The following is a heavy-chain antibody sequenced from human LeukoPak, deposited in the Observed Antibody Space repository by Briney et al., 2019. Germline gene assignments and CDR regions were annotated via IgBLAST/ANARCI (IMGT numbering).Heavy chain of an antibody. CDR3: ARGRTGVDTAMADAFDY. J-gene: IGHJ4*02. V-gene: IGHV1-18*04. CDR2: ISAYNGNT. CDR1: GYTFTSYG. D-gene: IGHD5-18*01. Sequence: ASVKVSCKASGYTFTSYGISWVRQAPGHGLEWMGWISAYNGNTNYAQKLQGRVTMTTDTSTSTAYMELRSLRSDDTAVYYCARGRTGVDTAMADAFDYWGQGTLVTVSS.